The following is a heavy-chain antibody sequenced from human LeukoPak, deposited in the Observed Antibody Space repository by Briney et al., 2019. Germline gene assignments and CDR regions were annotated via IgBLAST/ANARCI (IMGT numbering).Heavy chain of an antibody. CDR2: ISYDGSNK. D-gene: IGHD3-22*01. J-gene: IGHJ4*02. CDR1: GFTFSSYG. Sequence: GGSLRLSCAASGFTFSSYGMHWVRQAPGKGLEWVAVISYDGSNKYYADSVKGRFTISRDNSKNTLYLQMNSLRAEDTAVYYCAKLGYYYDSSGYYPFDYWGQGTLVTVSS. CDR3: AKLGYYYDSSGYYPFDY. V-gene: IGHV3-30*18.